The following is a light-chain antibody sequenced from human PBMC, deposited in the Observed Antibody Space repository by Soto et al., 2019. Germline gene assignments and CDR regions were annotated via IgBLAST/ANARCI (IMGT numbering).Light chain of an antibody. CDR3: QQYQNLWT. CDR1: QSVNSRY. CDR2: GAS. J-gene: IGKJ1*01. Sequence: EIVLTQSPGTLSLSPGERVTLSCRASQSVNSRYLIWYQQKRGQAPRLLIYGASTRATGIPARFSGSGSGTEFTLTISSLQSEDFAIYYCQQYQNLWTFGQGTKVDI. V-gene: IGKV3D-7*01.